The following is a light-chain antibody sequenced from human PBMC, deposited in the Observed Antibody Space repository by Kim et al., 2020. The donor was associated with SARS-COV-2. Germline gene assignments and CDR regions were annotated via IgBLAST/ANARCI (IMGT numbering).Light chain of an antibody. CDR2: GAS. V-gene: IGKV3-20*01. CDR1: QSVTSNF. J-gene: IGKJ1*01. CDR3: QEYGTLQRK. Sequence: EIVLTQSPGTLSLSPGERATLSCRASQSVTSNFLSWYQQKPGQAPRLLIYGASNRATGISHRFSGSGSGTDFTLTISRLEPEDFAMYYCQEYGTLQRKFGQGTKVDIK.